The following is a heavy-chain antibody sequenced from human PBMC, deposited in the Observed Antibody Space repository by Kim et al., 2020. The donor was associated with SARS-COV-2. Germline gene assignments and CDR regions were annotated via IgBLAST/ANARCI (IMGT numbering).Heavy chain of an antibody. Sequence: GGSLRLSCAASGFTFSSYWMSWVRQAPGKGLEWVANIKQDGSEKYYVDSVKGRFTISRDNAKNSLYLQMNSLRADDTAVYYCARGGRYCSSTSCYAFDYWGQGTLVTVSS. CDR1: GFTFSSYW. CDR3: ARGGRYCSSTSCYAFDY. J-gene: IGHJ4*02. V-gene: IGHV3-7*03. CDR2: IKQDGSEK. D-gene: IGHD2-2*01.